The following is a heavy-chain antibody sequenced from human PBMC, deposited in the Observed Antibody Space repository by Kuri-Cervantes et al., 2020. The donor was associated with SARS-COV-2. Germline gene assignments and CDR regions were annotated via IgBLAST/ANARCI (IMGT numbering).Heavy chain of an antibody. D-gene: IGHD4-23*01. CDR1: AGTFSSYT. V-gene: IGHV1-46*01. J-gene: IGHJ3*02. CDR2: INPSGGST. CDR3: AIGTTVVKVDI. Sequence: ASVKIFCKASAGTFSSYTISWVRQAPGQGLEWMGIINPSGGSTSYAQKIQGRVTMNRDTSTSTVYMALSSLRSEDTAVYYCAIGTTVVKVDIWGQGTMVTVSS.